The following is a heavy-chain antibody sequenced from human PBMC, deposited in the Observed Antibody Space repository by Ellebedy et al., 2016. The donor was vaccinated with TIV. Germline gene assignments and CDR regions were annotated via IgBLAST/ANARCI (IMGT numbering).Heavy chain of an antibody. CDR2: IYPGDSDT. J-gene: IGHJ3*02. CDR3: ASQSMVRGVIDAFDI. D-gene: IGHD3-10*01. V-gene: IGHV5-51*01. CDR1: GYSFTSYW. Sequence: ASVKVSCKGSGYSFTSYWIGWVRQMPGKGLEWMGIIYPGDSDTRYSPSFQGQVTISADKSISTAYLQWSSLKASDTAMYYCASQSMVRGVIDAFDIWGQGTMVTVSS.